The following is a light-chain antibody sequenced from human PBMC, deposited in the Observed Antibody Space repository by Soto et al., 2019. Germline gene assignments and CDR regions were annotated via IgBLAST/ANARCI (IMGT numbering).Light chain of an antibody. J-gene: IGKJ5*01. CDR1: QSINIY. V-gene: IGKV1-39*01. CDR2: VAS. Sequence: DIQMTQSPSSLSASVGDSVTITCRASQSINIYLSWYQQKPGKAPKLLINVASTLQGGVPSRFSGSGSGTDFTLAISSLQAEDVAVYYCQQYHSFPITFGQGTRLE. CDR3: QQYHSFPIT.